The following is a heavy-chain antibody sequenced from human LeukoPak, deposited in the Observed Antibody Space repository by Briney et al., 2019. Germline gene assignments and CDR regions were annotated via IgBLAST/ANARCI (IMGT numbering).Heavy chain of an antibody. V-gene: IGHV3-48*04. Sequence: QSGGSLRLSCAASGFNFNYYAMTWVRQAPGKGLEWVSYMSSDSSFINYADSVKGRFTISRDNAKNSLFLQMDSPRADDTAVYYCARGEVATTYYYGMDVWGQGTTVTVSS. D-gene: IGHD5-12*01. J-gene: IGHJ6*02. CDR2: MSSDSSFI. CDR1: GFNFNYYA. CDR3: ARGEVATTYYYGMDV.